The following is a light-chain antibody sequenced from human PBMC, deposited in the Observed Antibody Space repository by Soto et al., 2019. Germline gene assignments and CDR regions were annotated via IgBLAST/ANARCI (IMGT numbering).Light chain of an antibody. V-gene: IGLV1-44*01. Sequence: QSVLTQPPSASGTPGQRVTISCSGSSSNIGSNSVNWYQQLPGTAPKLLIYNNNQRPSGVPDRFSGSKSGTSASLAISGLRSEDESDYYCAAWDDSLDGPIFGTGTKVTVL. CDR1: SSNIGSNS. CDR2: NNN. J-gene: IGLJ1*01. CDR3: AAWDDSLDGPI.